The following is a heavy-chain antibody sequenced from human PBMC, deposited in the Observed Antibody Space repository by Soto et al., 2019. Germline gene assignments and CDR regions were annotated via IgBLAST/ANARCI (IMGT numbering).Heavy chain of an antibody. J-gene: IGHJ5*02. V-gene: IGHV3-30-3*01. Sequence: GGSLRLSCAASGFTFSSYAMHWVRQAPGKGLEWVAVISYDGSNKYYADSVKGRFTISRDNSKNTLYLQMNSLRAEDTAVYYCARGLGYCSSTSCRPQYNWFDPWGQGTLVTVSS. CDR1: GFTFSSYA. D-gene: IGHD2-2*01. CDR3: ARGLGYCSSTSCRPQYNWFDP. CDR2: ISYDGSNK.